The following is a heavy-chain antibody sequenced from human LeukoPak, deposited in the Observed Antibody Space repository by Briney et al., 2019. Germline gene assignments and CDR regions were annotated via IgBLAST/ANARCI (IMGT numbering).Heavy chain of an antibody. J-gene: IGHJ4*02. CDR1: GGSISSSSYY. CDR3: ARLATGDFWSGYIDY. V-gene: IGHV4-39*01. Sequence: SETLSLTCTVSGGSISSSSYYWGWIRQPPGKGLEWIGSMYYSGTTYYNSSLKSRLTISVDTSKNQFSLKLSSVTAADTAVYYCARLATGDFWSGYIDYWGQGTLVTVSS. CDR2: MYYSGTT. D-gene: IGHD3-3*01.